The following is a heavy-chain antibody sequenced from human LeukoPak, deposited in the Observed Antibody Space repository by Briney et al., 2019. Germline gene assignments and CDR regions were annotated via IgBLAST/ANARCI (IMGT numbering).Heavy chain of an antibody. CDR1: DGSITTNNYY. Sequence: PSETLSLTCIVSDGSITTNNYYWAWVRQPPGKGLEWIGSIYHSGSTYYNPSLKSRVTISVDTSKNQFPLKLTSVTAADTAVYYCARGRITMIRGIIISGYFDYWGQGALVTVSS. CDR2: IYHSGST. D-gene: IGHD3-10*01. CDR3: ARGRITMIRGIIISGYFDY. V-gene: IGHV4-39*06. J-gene: IGHJ4*02.